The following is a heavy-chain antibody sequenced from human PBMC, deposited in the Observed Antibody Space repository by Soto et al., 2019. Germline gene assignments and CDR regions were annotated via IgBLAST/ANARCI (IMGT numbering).Heavy chain of an antibody. CDR2: INAGNGNT. CDR3: ARGTELELQPIDY. J-gene: IGHJ4*02. CDR1: GYTFTSYA. V-gene: IGHV1-3*01. Sequence: GASVKVSCKASGYTFTSYAMHWVRQAPGQRLEWMGWINAGNGNTKYSQKFQGRVTITRDTSASTAYMELSSLRSEDTAVYYCARGTELELQPIDYWGQGTLVTVSS. D-gene: IGHD1-7*01.